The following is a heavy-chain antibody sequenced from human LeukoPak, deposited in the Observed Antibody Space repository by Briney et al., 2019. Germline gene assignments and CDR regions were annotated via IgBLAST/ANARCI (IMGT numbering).Heavy chain of an antibody. Sequence: ASVKVSCKASGYTFTGYYMHWVRQAPGQGLEWMGWINPNSGGTNYAQKFQGWVTMTRDTSISTAYMELSRLRSDDTAVYYCARGGSKMAAAPNWFDPWGQGTLVTVSS. J-gene: IGHJ5*02. CDR2: INPNSGGT. CDR1: GYTFTGYY. V-gene: IGHV1-2*04. D-gene: IGHD2-15*01. CDR3: ARGGSKMAAAPNWFDP.